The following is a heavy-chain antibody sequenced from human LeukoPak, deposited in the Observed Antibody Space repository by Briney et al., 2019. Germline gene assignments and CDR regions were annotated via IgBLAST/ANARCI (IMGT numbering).Heavy chain of an antibody. CDR1: GFSVGNNY. J-gene: IGHJ4*02. CDR2: IYTDGST. V-gene: IGHV3-53*05. D-gene: IGHD4-23*01. CDR3: TDAVAG. Sequence: GGSLRLSCAASGFSVGNNYVTWVRQPPGKGLEWVSVIYTDGSTYYADSVKGRFIISRDSSKNTLYLQMNSLRAEDTAVYYCTDAVAGWGQGTLVTVSS.